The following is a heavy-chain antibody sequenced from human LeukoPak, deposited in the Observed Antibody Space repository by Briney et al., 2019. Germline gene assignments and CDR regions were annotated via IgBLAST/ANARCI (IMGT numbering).Heavy chain of an antibody. CDR3: TRRAARWQFDL. J-gene: IGHJ2*01. V-gene: IGHV3-9*02. D-gene: IGHD5-24*01. CDR1: GFNSDDYA. CDR2: INWKTGNG. Sequence: PEGSLRLSCAVSGFNSDDYAMHWVRQAPGRGLEWVSGINWKTGNGIYADSVKGRFTISRDNAKNSLYLQMSSLRAEDTALYYCTRRAARWQFDLWGRGTLLTVSS.